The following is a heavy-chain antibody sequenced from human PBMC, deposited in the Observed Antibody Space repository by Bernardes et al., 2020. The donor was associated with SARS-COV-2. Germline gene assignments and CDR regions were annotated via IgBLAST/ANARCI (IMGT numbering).Heavy chain of an antibody. CDR3: ARGSSAPSSWSEYNWFDP. CDR1: GGSITSDY. CDR2: VHKTGTT. V-gene: IGHV4-59*01. D-gene: IGHD2-2*01. Sequence: SETLSLTCSVSGGSITSDYWSWIRQPPGKRLEWIGHVHKTGTTNYSPSVKGRVTISVDTSKNQFSLRLTSVTAADTAMYFCARGSSAPSSWSEYNWFDPWGLGTLVTVSS. J-gene: IGHJ5*02.